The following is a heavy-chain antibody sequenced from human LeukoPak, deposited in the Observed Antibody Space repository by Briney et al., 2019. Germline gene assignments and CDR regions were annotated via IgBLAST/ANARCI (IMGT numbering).Heavy chain of an antibody. Sequence: GGSLRLSCAASGFTFSSYSMNWVRQAPGKGLEWVSAISGSGGDTYYADSVKGRFTISRDNSKNTLLLQMNSLRAEDTAVYYCAREGHCSTTSCYTPFDSWGQGTLVTVSS. CDR3: AREGHCSTTSCYTPFDS. V-gene: IGHV3-23*01. D-gene: IGHD2-2*02. CDR1: GFTFSSYS. CDR2: ISGSGGDT. J-gene: IGHJ4*02.